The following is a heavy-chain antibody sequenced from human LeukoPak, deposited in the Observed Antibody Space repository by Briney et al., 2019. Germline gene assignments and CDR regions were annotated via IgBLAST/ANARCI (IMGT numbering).Heavy chain of an antibody. J-gene: IGHJ3*02. CDR3: AVYGDYDSHAFDI. D-gene: IGHD4-17*01. Sequence: GASVKVSCKASGYTFTSYYIHWVRQAPGQGLEWMGIINPSAGSTTFAQDFQGRVTMTRDMSTSTVYMELSSLRSEDTAVYYCAVYGDYDSHAFDIWGQGTMVTVSS. V-gene: IGHV1-46*01. CDR2: INPSAGST. CDR1: GYTFTSYY.